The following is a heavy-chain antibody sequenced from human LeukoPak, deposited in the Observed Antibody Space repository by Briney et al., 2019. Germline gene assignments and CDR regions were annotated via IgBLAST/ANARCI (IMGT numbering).Heavy chain of an antibody. D-gene: IGHD3-16*02. J-gene: IGHJ4*01. CDR1: GFDFAGRR. CDR3: ASIDCEY. Sequence: GGSLRLSCAASGFDFAGRRMNCLRQTPGKGLEWLSHISSSGDTMFYAESVKGRFTISRDNAKNSMYLEMNSLRVEDTTMYYCASIDCEYWGHGTLVTVS. CDR2: ISSSGDTM. V-gene: IGHV3-48*04.